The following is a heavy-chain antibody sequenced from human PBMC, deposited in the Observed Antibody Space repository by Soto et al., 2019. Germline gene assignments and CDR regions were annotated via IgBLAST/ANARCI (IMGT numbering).Heavy chain of an antibody. CDR1: GGTFSSYT. Sequence: QVQLVQSGAEVKKPGSSVKVSCKASGGTFSSYTISWVRQAPGQGLEWMGRIITSLGIANYAQKFQGRVTMNADKTTSTAYMELSSLRSEDTAVYYCAREGRGHSSPSDPTLAYFDYWGQGTLVTVSS. J-gene: IGHJ4*02. CDR2: IITSLGIA. CDR3: AREGRGHSSPSDPTLAYFDY. D-gene: IGHD6-6*01. V-gene: IGHV1-69*08.